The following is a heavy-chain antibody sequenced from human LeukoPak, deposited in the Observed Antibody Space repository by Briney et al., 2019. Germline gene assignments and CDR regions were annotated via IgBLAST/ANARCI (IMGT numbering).Heavy chain of an antibody. CDR2: IYYSGST. CDR1: GGSISSSNYY. J-gene: IGHJ6*03. Sequence: SETLSLTCTVSGGSISSSNYYWGWIRQPPGKGLEWIGSIYYSGSTYYSPSLKSRVTISVDTSKNQFSLKLSSVTAADTAVYYCARDLWGYCSSTSCSNYYYYYYMDVWGKGTTVTISS. V-gene: IGHV4-39*07. CDR3: ARDLWGYCSSTSCSNYYYYYYMDV. D-gene: IGHD2-2*01.